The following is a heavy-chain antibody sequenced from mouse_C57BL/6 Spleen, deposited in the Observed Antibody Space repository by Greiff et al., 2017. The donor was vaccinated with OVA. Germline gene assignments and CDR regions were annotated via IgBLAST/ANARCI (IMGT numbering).Heavy chain of an antibody. Sequence: QVHVKQSGAELVKPGASVKISCKASGYAFSSYWMNWVKQRPGKGLEWIGQIYPGDGDTNYNGKFKGKATLTADKSSSTAYMQLSSLTSEDSAVYFCARYGGWSTPYFDYWGQGTTLTVSS. CDR3: ARYGGWSTPYFDY. CDR1: GYAFSSYW. CDR2: IYPGDGDT. J-gene: IGHJ2*01. D-gene: IGHD2-3*01. V-gene: IGHV1-80*01.